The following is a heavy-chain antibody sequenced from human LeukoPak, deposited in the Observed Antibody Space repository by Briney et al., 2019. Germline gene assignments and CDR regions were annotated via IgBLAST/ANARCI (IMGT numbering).Heavy chain of an antibody. CDR3: ARGAYSGYAGNFPFDY. D-gene: IGHD5-12*01. Sequence: PSETLSLTCTVSGGSISRSSYYWCWICQPPGKGLEWIGSIYYSGSTYYNPSLKSRVTISVDTSKNQFSLKLSSVTAADTAVYYCARGAYSGYAGNFPFDYWGQGTLVTVSS. CDR1: GGSISRSSYY. V-gene: IGHV4-39*01. J-gene: IGHJ4*02. CDR2: IYYSGST.